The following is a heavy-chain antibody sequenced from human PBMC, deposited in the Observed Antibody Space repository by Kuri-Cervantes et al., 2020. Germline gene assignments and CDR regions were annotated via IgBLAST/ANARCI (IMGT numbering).Heavy chain of an antibody. CDR3: ARDSQQLLRALDI. D-gene: IGHD6-13*01. Sequence: GGSLRLSCAASGFTFSSNYMSWVRQAPGKGLEWVSVIYSGGSTYYADSVKGRFTISRDNSKNTLYLQMNSLRAEDTAVYYCARDSQQLLRALDIWGQGTMVTVSS. CDR1: GFTFSSNY. J-gene: IGHJ3*02. V-gene: IGHV3-53*01. CDR2: IYSGGST.